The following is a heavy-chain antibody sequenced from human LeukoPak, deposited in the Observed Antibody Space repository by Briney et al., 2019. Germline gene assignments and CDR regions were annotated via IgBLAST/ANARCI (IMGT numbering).Heavy chain of an antibody. V-gene: IGHV3-11*04. CDR3: ARDPGDY. J-gene: IGHJ4*02. CDR1: GFNVNDYY. CDR2: IGDSGRDI. Sequence: GGSLRLSCAASGFNVNDYYMAWIRQAPGKGLEWLSYIGDSGRDINYAASVRGRFTISRDNAKNSLYLQMNSLRAEDTAVYYCARDPGDYWGQGTLVTVSS.